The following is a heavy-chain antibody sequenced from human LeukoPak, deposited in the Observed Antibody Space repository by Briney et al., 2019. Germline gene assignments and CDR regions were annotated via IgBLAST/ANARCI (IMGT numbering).Heavy chain of an antibody. D-gene: IGHD5-18*01. CDR2: INHSGST. CDR1: GGSFSGYY. J-gene: IGHJ4*02. Sequence: KPSETLSLTCAVYGGSFSGYYWSWIRQPPGKGLEWIGEINHSGSTNYNPSLKSRVTISVDTSKNQFSLKLSSVTAADTAVYYCARTGSYGHNFDYWGQGTLVTVSS. CDR3: ARTGSYGHNFDY. V-gene: IGHV4-34*01.